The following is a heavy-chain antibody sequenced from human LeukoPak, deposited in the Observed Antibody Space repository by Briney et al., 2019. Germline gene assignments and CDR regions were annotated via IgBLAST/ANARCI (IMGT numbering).Heavy chain of an antibody. D-gene: IGHD3-9*01. CDR1: GDSVSSNSAA. V-gene: IGHV6-1*01. CDR2: TYYRSKWYN. CDR3: ARALFDQNVLRYFGLDP. Sequence: SQTLSLTCAISGDSVSSNSAARNWIRQSPSRGLEWLGSTYYRSKWYNDYAVSVKSRITITPDTSKNQFSLQLNSVTPEDTAVYYCARALFDQNVLRYFGLDPWGQGTLVTVSS. J-gene: IGHJ5*02.